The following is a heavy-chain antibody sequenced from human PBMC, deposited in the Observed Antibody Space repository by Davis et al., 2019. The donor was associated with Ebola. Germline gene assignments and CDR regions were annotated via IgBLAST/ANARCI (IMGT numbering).Heavy chain of an antibody. V-gene: IGHV1-24*01. CDR2: FDPEDGET. CDR3: ATRTWDSSGYYYVFHYFDY. D-gene: IGHD3-22*01. Sequence: ASVKVSCKVSGYTLTELSMHWVRQAPGKGLEWMGGFDPEDGETIYAQKFQGRVTMTEDTSTDTAYMELSSLRSEDTAVYYCATRTWDSSGYYYVFHYFDYWGQGTLVTVSS. CDR1: GYTLTELS. J-gene: IGHJ4*02.